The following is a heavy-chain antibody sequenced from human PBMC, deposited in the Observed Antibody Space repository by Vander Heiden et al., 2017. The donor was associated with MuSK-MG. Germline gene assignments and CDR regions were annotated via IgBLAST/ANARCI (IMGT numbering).Heavy chain of an antibody. J-gene: IGHJ2*01. CDR1: GGSISSGGYS. V-gene: IGHV4-30-2*01. CDR2: IYHSGST. D-gene: IGHD3-16*02. Sequence: QLQLQESGSGLVKPSQTLSLTCAVSGGSISSGGYSWRWIRQPPGKGLEWIGYIYHSGSTYYNPSLKSRVTISVDRSKNQFSLKLSSVTAADTAVYYCARAHYDYIWGSYRNWYFDLWGRGTLVTVSS. CDR3: ARAHYDYIWGSYRNWYFDL.